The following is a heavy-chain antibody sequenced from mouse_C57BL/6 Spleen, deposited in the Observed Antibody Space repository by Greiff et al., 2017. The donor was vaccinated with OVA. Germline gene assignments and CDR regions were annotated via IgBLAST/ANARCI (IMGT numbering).Heavy chain of an antibody. V-gene: IGHV10-1*01. J-gene: IGHJ4*01. CDR1: GFSFTTYA. Sequence: DVMLVESGGGLVQPKGSLKLSCAASGFSFTTYAMNWVRQAPGKGLEWVARIRSKSNNYATYYADSVKDRFTISRADSESMLYLQMNNLKTEDTAMSYWVRLPYGWDYYAMDYWGQGTSVTVSS. CDR3: VRLPYGWDYYAMDY. CDR2: IRSKSNNYAT. D-gene: IGHD3-3*01.